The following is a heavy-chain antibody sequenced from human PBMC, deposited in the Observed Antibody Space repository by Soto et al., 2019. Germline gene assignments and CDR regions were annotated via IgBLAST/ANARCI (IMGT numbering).Heavy chain of an antibody. CDR3: ASERTGDPTFFDY. CDR1: GGSFTSGSYY. CDR2: TYYSGST. V-gene: IGHV4-61*01. D-gene: IGHD1-1*01. Sequence: SETLSLTCTVSGGSFTSGSYYWSWLRQPPGMGLEWLGYTYYSGSTSYNPPLKSRVTISVDSSKNQSSLKVSSVTVADTAVYYCASERTGDPTFFDYWGQGTLVTVSS. J-gene: IGHJ4*02.